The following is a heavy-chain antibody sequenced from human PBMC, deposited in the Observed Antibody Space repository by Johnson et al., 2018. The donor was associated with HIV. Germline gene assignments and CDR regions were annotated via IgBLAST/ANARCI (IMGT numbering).Heavy chain of an antibody. CDR1: GFTFHDYT. CDR2: ISWDGDST. Sequence: VQLVESGGVVVQPGGSLRLSCAASGFTFHDYTMHWVRQAPGKGLEWVSLISWDGDSTYYANSVKGRFTISRHNSENSLYLQRNSLRTEDTALYYCAKAGARWLQFDAFDIWGQGTMVTVSS. J-gene: IGHJ3*02. D-gene: IGHD5-24*01. V-gene: IGHV3-43*01. CDR3: AKAGARWLQFDAFDI.